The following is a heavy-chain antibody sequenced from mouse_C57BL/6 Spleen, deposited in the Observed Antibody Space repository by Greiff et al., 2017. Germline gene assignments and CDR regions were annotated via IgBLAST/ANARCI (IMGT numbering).Heavy chain of an antibody. V-gene: IGHV1-64*01. CDR1: GYTFTSYW. D-gene: IGHD1-1*01. CDR2: IHPNSGST. CDR3: ARPDYGSWFAY. Sequence: VQLQQPGAELVKPGASVKLSCKASGYTFTSYWMHWVKQRPGQGLEWIGMIHPNSGSTNYNEKFKSKATLTVDKSSSTAYMQLSSLTSEDSAVYYCARPDYGSWFAYWGQGTLVTVSA. J-gene: IGHJ3*01.